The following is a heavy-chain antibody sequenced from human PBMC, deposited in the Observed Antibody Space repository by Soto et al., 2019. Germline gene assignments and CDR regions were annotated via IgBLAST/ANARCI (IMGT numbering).Heavy chain of an antibody. CDR3: ARLRASSWYLGGYLDY. CDR1: GFTFSDYY. Sequence: VQLLESGGGLVHPGGSLRLSCTASGFTFSDYYMSWIRQAPGKGLEWVSYIVIGSDYTNYADSVKGRFTISRDNAKNSLYLEMNSLRAEDTAVYYCARLRASSWYLGGYLDYWGQGTLVTVSS. V-gene: IGHV3-11*03. CDR2: IVIGSDYT. J-gene: IGHJ4*02. D-gene: IGHD6-13*01.